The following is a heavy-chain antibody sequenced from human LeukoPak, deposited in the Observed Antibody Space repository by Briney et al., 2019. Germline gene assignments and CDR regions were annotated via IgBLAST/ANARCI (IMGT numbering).Heavy chain of an antibody. CDR3: ARAFGRYCSSTSCFTPIDY. CDR2: IIPIFGTA. CDR1: GGTFSSYA. Sequence: SVKVSCKASGGTFSSYAISWVRQAPGQGLEWMGGIIPIFGTANYAQKFQGRVTITADESTSTAYMELSSLRSEDTAVYYCARAFGRYCSSTSCFTPIDYWGQGTLVTVSS. J-gene: IGHJ4*02. V-gene: IGHV1-69*13. D-gene: IGHD2-2*02.